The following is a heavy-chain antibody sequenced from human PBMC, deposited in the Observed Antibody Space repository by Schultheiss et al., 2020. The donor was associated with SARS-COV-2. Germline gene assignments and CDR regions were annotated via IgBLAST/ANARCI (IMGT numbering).Heavy chain of an antibody. D-gene: IGHD4-17*01. CDR1: GFAFSSYV. CDR2: IGTGGDT. V-gene: IGHV3-47*02. J-gene: IGHJ4*02. CDR3: ASNGEFMTTVTPLTYY. Sequence: GESLKISCAASGFAFSSYVLHWVRRAPGKGPEWVSAIGTGGDTYYADSVMGRFTISRDNSKNTLYLQMNSLRAEDTAVYYCASNGEFMTTVTPLTYYWGQGTLVTVSS.